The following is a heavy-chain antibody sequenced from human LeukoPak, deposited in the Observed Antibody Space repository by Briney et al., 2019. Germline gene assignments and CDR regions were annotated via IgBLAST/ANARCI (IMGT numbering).Heavy chain of an antibody. CDR2: ISYDGSNK. V-gene: IGHV3-30*03. Sequence: PGRSLRLSCAASGFTFSSYDMHWVRQAPGKGLEWVTVISYDGSNKYYGDSVKGRFTISRDNSKNTLYLKMNSLRAEDTAVYYCARVKSKAVAGPDAFDIWGQGTMVTVSS. D-gene: IGHD6-19*01. J-gene: IGHJ3*02. CDR3: ARVKSKAVAGPDAFDI. CDR1: GFTFSSYD.